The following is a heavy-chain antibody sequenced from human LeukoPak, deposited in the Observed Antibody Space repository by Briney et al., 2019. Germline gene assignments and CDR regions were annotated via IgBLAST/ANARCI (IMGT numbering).Heavy chain of an antibody. Sequence: GGSLRLSCAASGCTISNYWMSWVRQAPGKGLEWVANMKQDGSEKYCVDSVKGRFTISRDNANNSLYLQMNSLRAEDTAVYYCASGIQMGYWGQGTLVIVSS. D-gene: IGHD5-18*01. V-gene: IGHV3-7*05. CDR1: GCTISNYW. J-gene: IGHJ4*02. CDR3: ASGIQMGY. CDR2: MKQDGSEK.